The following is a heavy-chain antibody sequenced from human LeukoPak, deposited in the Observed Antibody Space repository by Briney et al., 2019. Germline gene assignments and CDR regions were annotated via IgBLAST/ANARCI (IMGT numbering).Heavy chain of an antibody. D-gene: IGHD2-15*01. V-gene: IGHV3-23*01. J-gene: IGHJ5*02. CDR2: ISGSGGST. CDR1: GFTFSNYV. CDR3: AKDFKPHIVNWFDP. Sequence: GGSLTLSCAASGFTFSNYVMRRVRQAPGKGLEWVSAISGSGGSTYYADSVKGRFTISRDNSKNTLYLQMNSLRAEDTAVYYCAKDFKPHIVNWFDPWGQGTLVTVSS.